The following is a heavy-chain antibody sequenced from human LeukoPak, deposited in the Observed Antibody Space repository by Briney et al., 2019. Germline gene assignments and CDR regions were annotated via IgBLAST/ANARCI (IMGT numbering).Heavy chain of an antibody. CDR2: IRTKAYGGTT. Sequence: PGGSLRLSCTASGFTFGDYAMSWVRQAPGKGLEWVGFIRTKAYGGTTEYAASVKNKFTISRDASKSIAYLQMNSLKTEDTAVYFCTRVLVRTTDYYFDYWGQGTLVTVSS. J-gene: IGHJ4*02. V-gene: IGHV3-49*04. D-gene: IGHD4-11*01. CDR3: TRVLVRTTDYYFDY. CDR1: GFTFGDYA.